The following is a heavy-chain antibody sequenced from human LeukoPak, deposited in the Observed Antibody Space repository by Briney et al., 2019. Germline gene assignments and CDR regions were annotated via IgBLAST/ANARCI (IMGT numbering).Heavy chain of an antibody. CDR1: GGTFSSYA. J-gene: IGHJ6*02. CDR2: IIPIFGTA. CDR3: ARAKLGYCSSTSCFVDYYYGMDV. Sequence: SVKVSCKASGGTFSSYAISWVRQAPGQGLEWMGGIIPIFGTANYAQKLQGRVTITADESTSTAYMELSSLRSEDTAVYYCARAKLGYCSSTSCFVDYYYGMDVWGQGTTVTVSS. D-gene: IGHD2-2*01. V-gene: IGHV1-69*13.